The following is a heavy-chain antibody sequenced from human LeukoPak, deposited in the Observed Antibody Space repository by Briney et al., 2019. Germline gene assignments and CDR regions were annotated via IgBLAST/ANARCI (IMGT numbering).Heavy chain of an antibody. Sequence: ASVKVSCKASGYTFTGYYMHWVRQAPGQGLEWMGWINPNSGGTNYAQKFQGWVTMTRDTSISTAYMELSRLRSDDTAVYYCARPGSRAHSGWYPFWGQGTLVTVSS. J-gene: IGHJ4*02. CDR3: ARPGSRAHSGWYPF. CDR1: GYTFTGYY. CDR2: INPNSGGT. V-gene: IGHV1-2*04. D-gene: IGHD6-19*01.